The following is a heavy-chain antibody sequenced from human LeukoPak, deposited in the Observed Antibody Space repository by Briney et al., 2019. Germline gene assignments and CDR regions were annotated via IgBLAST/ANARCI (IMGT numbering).Heavy chain of an antibody. Sequence: PSETLSLTCVVYGGSFSGYYWSYIRQPPGRGLEWIGEINHSGSTNYNPSLKSRVTISVDTSKNQFSLKLSSVTAADTAVYYCARGENNDYGDPLGAFDIWGQGTMVTVSS. CDR1: GGSFSGYY. D-gene: IGHD4-17*01. CDR2: INHSGST. CDR3: ARGENNDYGDPLGAFDI. J-gene: IGHJ3*02. V-gene: IGHV4-34*01.